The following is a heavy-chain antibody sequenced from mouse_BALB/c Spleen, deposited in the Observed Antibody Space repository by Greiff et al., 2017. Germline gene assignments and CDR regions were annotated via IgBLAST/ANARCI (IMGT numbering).Heavy chain of an antibody. D-gene: IGHD2-14*01. CDR3: ASGGGYEYFDV. CDR1: GYAFSSYW. J-gene: IGHJ1*01. V-gene: IGHV1-80*01. CDR2: IYPGDGDT. Sequence: VQLQESGAELVRPGSSVKISCKASGYAFSSYWMNWVKQRPGQGLEWIGQIYPGDGDTNYNGKFKGKATLTADKSSSTAYMQLSSLTSEDSAVYFCASGGGYEYFDVWGAGTTVTVSS.